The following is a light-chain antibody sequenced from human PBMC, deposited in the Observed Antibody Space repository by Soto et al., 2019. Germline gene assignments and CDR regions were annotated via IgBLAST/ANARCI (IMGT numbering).Light chain of an antibody. CDR1: QSVSSN. J-gene: IGKJ1*01. V-gene: IGKV3-15*01. Sequence: EIVMTQSPATLSVSPGERATLSCRASQSVSSNLAWYQQKPGQAPRLLIYGASTRATSIPARFSGGGSGTEFTHTISSLQSEDFAVYYCQQYNNWPPWTFGQGTKVEIK. CDR3: QQYNNWPPWT. CDR2: GAS.